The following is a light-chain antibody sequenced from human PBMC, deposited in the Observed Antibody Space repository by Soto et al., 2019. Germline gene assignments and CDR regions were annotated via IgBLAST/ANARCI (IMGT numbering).Light chain of an antibody. CDR3: AAWHDSLNGPI. V-gene: IGLV2-11*01. CDR1: SSDVAAYNY. Sequence: QSALTQPRSVSGSPGQSVTISCTGTSSDVAAYNYVSWYQQHPGKAPKLLICDVSRRPSGVPDRFSGSKSGNTASLTISGLQAEDEADYYCAAWHDSLNGPIFGGGTKVTVL. CDR2: DVS. J-gene: IGLJ2*01.